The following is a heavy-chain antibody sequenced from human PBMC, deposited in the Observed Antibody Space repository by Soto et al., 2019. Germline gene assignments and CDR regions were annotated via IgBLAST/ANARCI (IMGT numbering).Heavy chain of an antibody. CDR3: ARGDREDILVVVGARPGEYGIDI. CDR1: GFTFRNHA. J-gene: IGHJ6*02. D-gene: IGHD2-15*01. Sequence: QVQLVESGGGVVQPGGSLRLSWAASGFTFRNHAMHWVRQAPGKGLECLAVIAYDGSNAYYRDSVKGRLPVSRDNSKNTLYLHMDSLRSEDTGVYYCARGDREDILVVVGARPGEYGIDIWGQGTTVTVSS. CDR2: IAYDGSNA. V-gene: IGHV3-30-3*01.